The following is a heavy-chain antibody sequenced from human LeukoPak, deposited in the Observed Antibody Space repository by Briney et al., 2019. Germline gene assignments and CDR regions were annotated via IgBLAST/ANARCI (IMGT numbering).Heavy chain of an antibody. CDR2: ISYDGSNK. J-gene: IGHJ4*02. CDR3: ARDRGY. CDR1: GFTFSSYA. V-gene: IGHV3-30-3*01. Sequence: GGSLRLSCAASGFTFSSYAMRWVRQAPGKGLEWVAVISYDGSNKYYADSVKGRFTISRDNSKNTLYLQMNSLRAEDTAVYYCARDRGYWGQGTLVTVSS.